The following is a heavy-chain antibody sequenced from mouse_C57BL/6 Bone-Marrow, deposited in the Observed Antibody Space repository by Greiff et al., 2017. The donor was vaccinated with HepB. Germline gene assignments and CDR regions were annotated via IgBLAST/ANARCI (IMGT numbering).Heavy chain of an antibody. V-gene: IGHV1-50*01. D-gene: IGHD3-2*02. CDR3: ARSGAY. J-gene: IGHJ2*01. CDR2: IDPSDSYT. Sequence: VQLQQPGAELVKPGASVKLSCKASGYTFTSYWMQWVKQRPGQGLEWIGEIDPSDSYTNYNQKFKGKATLTVDTSSSTAYMQLSSLTSEDSAVYYCARSGAYWGQGTTLTVSS. CDR1: GYTFTSYW.